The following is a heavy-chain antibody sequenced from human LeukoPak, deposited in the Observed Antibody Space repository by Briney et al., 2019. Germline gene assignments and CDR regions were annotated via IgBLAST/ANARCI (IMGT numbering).Heavy chain of an antibody. J-gene: IGHJ5*02. CDR1: GFTFSSYG. D-gene: IGHD3-3*01. CDR2: IWYDGSNK. CDR3: ARGPFLGVVIPTGWFDP. V-gene: IGHV3-33*01. Sequence: TGGSLRLFCAASGFTFSSYGMHWVRQAPGKGLEWVAVIWYDGSNKYYADSVKGRFTISRDNSKNTLYLQMNSLRAEDTAVYYCARGPFLGVVIPTGWFDPWGQGTLVTVSS.